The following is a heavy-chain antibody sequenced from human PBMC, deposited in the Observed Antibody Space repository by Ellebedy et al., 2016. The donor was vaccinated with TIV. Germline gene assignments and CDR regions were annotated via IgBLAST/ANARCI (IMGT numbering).Heavy chain of an antibody. CDR2: IIPILGIA. V-gene: IGHV1-69*10. D-gene: IGHD4-23*01. Sequence: SVKVSCKASGGTFSSYAISWVRQAPGQGLEWMGGIIPILGIANYAQKFQGRVTITADKSTSTAYMELSSLRSEDTAVYYCARESTSLRGKRYFDYWGQGTLVTVSS. CDR1: GGTFSSYA. CDR3: ARESTSLRGKRYFDY. J-gene: IGHJ4*02.